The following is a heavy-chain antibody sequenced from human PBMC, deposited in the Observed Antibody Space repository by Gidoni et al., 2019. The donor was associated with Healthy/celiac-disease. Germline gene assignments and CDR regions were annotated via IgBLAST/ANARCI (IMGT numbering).Heavy chain of an antibody. V-gene: IGHV3-23*01. CDR3: AKNLGIFSWFDP. J-gene: IGHJ5*02. CDR2: ISGSGGIP. D-gene: IGHD2-15*01. CDR1: GFPFSSYA. Sequence: EVQLLESGGGLVQPGGSLRLSCAASGFPFSSYAMSWVRQAPGKGLEWVSAISGSGGIPYYAASVKGRFTISRDNSKNTLYLQMNSLRAEDTAVYYCAKNLGIFSWFDPWGQGTLVTVSS.